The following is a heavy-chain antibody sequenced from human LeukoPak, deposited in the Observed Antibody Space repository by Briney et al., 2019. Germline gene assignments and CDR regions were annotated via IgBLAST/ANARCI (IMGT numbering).Heavy chain of an antibody. CDR1: GFTFSSYW. J-gene: IGHJ4*02. CDR3: ARDPMIRGVTVFDY. CDR2: IKQGGSEK. D-gene: IGHD3-10*01. V-gene: IGHV3-7*01. Sequence: GGSLRLSCAASGFTFSSYWMTWVRQTPGKGLEWVANIKQGGSEKYHVDSERGRFTISRDNAKNSLYLQMNSLRVEDTAVYYCARDPMIRGVTVFDYWGQGTLVTVSS.